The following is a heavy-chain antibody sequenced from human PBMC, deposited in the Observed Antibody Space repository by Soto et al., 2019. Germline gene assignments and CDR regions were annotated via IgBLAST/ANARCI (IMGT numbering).Heavy chain of an antibody. CDR3: ARTLYGDNVDY. Sequence: QVQLVQSGAEVKKPGASVKVSCKASGYTFTRYDINWVRQATGQGLEWMGWMNTNSGNTGYAKKFQGRVTMTRNTSISTAYMELSSLRSEDTAVYYWARTLYGDNVDYWGQGTLVTFAS. J-gene: IGHJ4*02. CDR2: MNTNSGNT. CDR1: GYTFTRYD. V-gene: IGHV1-8*01. D-gene: IGHD4-17*01.